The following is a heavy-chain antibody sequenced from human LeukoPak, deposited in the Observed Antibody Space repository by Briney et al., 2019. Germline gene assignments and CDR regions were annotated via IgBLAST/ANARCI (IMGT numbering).Heavy chain of an antibody. V-gene: IGHV6-1*01. Sequence: SQTLSLTYAISGDSVSNNSAAWNWMRQSPSRGLEGLGRAYYRSKWYHDYALSVRSRITINPDTSKNQFSLQLNSVTPEDTAVYYCARGGSGSYVSVFDPWGQGTLVTVSS. J-gene: IGHJ5*02. CDR2: AYYRSKWYH. CDR1: GDSVSNNSAA. D-gene: IGHD6-25*01. CDR3: ARGGSGSYVSVFDP.